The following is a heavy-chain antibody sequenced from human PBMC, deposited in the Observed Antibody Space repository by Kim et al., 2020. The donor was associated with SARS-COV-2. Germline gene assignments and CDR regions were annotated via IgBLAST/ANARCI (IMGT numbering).Heavy chain of an antibody. Sequence: LKSRVTMAVDTSKNQFSLKLSSVTAADTAVYYCARDVPKKYSSSSVWFDPWGQGTLVTVSS. J-gene: IGHJ5*02. D-gene: IGHD6-6*01. V-gene: IGHV4-4*06. CDR3: ARDVPKKYSSSSVWFDP.